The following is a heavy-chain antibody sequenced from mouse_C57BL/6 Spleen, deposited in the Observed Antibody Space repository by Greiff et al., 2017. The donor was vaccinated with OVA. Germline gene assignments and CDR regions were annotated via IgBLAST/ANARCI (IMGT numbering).Heavy chain of an antibody. CDR2: INPGSGGT. CDR1: GYAFTNYL. CDR3: ARGEDWFAY. V-gene: IGHV1-54*01. J-gene: IGHJ3*01. Sequence: VQLQQSGAELVRPGTSVKVSCKASGYAFTNYLIEWVKQRPGQGLEWIGVINPGSGGTNYNEKFKGKATLTADKSSSTAYMQLSSLTSEDSAVYFCARGEDWFAYWGQGTLVTVSA.